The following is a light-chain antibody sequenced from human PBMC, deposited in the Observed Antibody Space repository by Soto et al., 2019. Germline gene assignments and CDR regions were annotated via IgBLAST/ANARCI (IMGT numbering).Light chain of an antibody. CDR1: SSDVGAFDY. J-gene: IGLJ1*01. CDR3: CAHAGSSTRYV. V-gene: IGLV2-8*01. Sequence: QSVLTQPPSASGSPGQSVTISCTGTSSDVGAFDYVSWYQQHPGKAPKVMIYDVSKRPSGVPDRFSGSKSGNTASLTVSGLQAEDEADYFCCAHAGSSTRYVFGCGTKVTVL. CDR2: DVS.